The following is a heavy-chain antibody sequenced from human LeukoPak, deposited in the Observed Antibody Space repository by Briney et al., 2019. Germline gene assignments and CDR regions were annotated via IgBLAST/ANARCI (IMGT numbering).Heavy chain of an antibody. CDR2: IYYSGST. J-gene: IGHJ4*02. V-gene: IGHV4-39*07. Sequence: SETLSLTCTVSGGSISSSSYYWGWIRQPPGKGLEWIGSIYYSGSTYYNPSLKSRVTISVDTSKNQFSLKLSSVTAADTAVYYCARGYCGGDCYSHVFDYWGQGTLVTVSS. CDR3: ARGYCGGDCYSHVFDY. D-gene: IGHD2-21*02. CDR1: GGSISSSSYY.